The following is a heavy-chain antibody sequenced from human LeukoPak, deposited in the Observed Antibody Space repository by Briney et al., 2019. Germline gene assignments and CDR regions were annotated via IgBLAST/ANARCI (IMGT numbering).Heavy chain of an antibody. D-gene: IGHD1-7*01. CDR2: INPNSGGT. J-gene: IGHJ5*02. Sequence: ASVKVSCKASGYTFTGYYMHWVRQAPGQGPEWMGWINPNSGGTNYAQKFQGRVTMTRDTSISPAYMELSRLRSDGTGVYFCARDRGYNWNYHWFDPWGQGTLVTVSS. CDR1: GYTFTGYY. V-gene: IGHV1-2*02. CDR3: ARDRGYNWNYHWFDP.